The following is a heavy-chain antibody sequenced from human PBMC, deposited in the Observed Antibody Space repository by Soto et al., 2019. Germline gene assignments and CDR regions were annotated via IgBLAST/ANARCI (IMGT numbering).Heavy chain of an antibody. CDR2: IYYSGST. J-gene: IGHJ4*02. CDR3: ARAVDRXYFDY. D-gene: IGHD3-10*01. Sequence: SETLSLTCTVSGGSISRYYWSWIRQPPGKGLEWIGYIYYSGSTNYNPSLKSRVTISVDTSKNQFSLKLSSVTAADTAVYYCARAVDRXYFDYWGQGXLVTVSS. CDR1: GGSISRYY. V-gene: IGHV4-59*01.